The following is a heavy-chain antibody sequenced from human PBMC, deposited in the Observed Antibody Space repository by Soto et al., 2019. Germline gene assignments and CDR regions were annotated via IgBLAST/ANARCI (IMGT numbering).Heavy chain of an antibody. CDR3: ARVPDGAYYHYYMDV. J-gene: IGHJ6*03. V-gene: IGHV3-11*01. Sequence: QVQLVASGGGLVKPGGSLRLSCAASGFTFSDDYMNWLRQAPGKGLEWVSYMSSSGNTIYYADSVKGRFTISRDNAKSSVYLQMNSLRAEDTAVYYCARVPDGAYYHYYMDVWGKGITVTVSS. CDR2: MSSSGNTI. CDR1: GFTFSDDY. D-gene: IGHD4-17*01.